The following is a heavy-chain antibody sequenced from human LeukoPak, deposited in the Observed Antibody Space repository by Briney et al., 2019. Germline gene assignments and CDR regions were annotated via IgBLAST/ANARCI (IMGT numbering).Heavy chain of an antibody. D-gene: IGHD3-22*01. CDR3: TTLGYHLDS. CDR2: FAGSDTTK. J-gene: IGHJ4*02. Sequence: GGSLRLSCAASGFDFSAYEMDWVRQAPGKGLEWVAYFAGSDTTKYYADSVRGRFTISRDNAKNSLYLQMNSLRAEDTALYYCTTLGYHLDSWGQGTLVTVSS. V-gene: IGHV3-48*03. CDR1: GFDFSAYE.